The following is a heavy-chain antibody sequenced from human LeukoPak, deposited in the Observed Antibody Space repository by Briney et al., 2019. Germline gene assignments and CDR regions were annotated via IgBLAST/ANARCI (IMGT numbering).Heavy chain of an antibody. J-gene: IGHJ3*02. CDR1: GGSISSGGHY. CDR2: ISSTGST. D-gene: IGHD3-10*01. V-gene: IGHV4-61*02. Sequence: SQTLSLTCTVSGGSISSGGHYWSWIRQPAGKGLEYLGRISSTGSTNYNPSLKSRVTISVDTSKNQFSLKLSSVTAADTAVYYCARLGPRLWFGEAHDAFDIWGQGTMVTVSS. CDR3: ARLGPRLWFGEAHDAFDI.